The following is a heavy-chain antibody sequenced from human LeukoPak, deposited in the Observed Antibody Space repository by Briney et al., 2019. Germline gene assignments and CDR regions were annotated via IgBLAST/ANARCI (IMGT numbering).Heavy chain of an antibody. CDR2: IYYSGST. J-gene: IGHJ4*02. D-gene: IGHD6-13*01. V-gene: IGHV4-39*01. CDR1: GGSISSSSYY. CDR3: ASGIAADLVYFDY. Sequence: SETLSLTCTVSGGSISSSSYYWGWIRQPPGKGLEWIGSIYYSGSTYYNPSLKSRVTISVDTSKNQFSLKLSSVTAAGTAVYYCASGIAADLVYFDYWGQGTLVTVSS.